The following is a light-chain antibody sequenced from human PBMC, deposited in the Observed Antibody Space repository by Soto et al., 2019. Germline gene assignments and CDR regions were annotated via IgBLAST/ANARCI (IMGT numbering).Light chain of an antibody. CDR2: LNSDGSH. CDR1: SGHSSYA. CDR3: QTWGTGIRVV. V-gene: IGLV4-69*01. Sequence: QPVLTQSPSASASLGASVKLTCTLSSGHSSYAIAWHQQQPEKGPRYLMKLNSDGSHSTGDGIPDRFSGSSSGAERSLTISSLQSEDEAVYYCQTWGTGIRVVFGGGTKVTVL. J-gene: IGLJ2*01.